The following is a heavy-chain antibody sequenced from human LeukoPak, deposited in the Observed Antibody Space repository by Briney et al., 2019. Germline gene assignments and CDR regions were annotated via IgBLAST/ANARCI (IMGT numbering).Heavy chain of an antibody. V-gene: IGHV3-30*04. CDR3: ARDPTIEGVLLWFGELSPYFDY. J-gene: IGHJ4*02. CDR1: GFTFNSYA. CDR2: ISYDGSNK. Sequence: GGSLRLSCAASGFTFNSYAMHWVRQAPGKGLEWVAVISYDGSNKYYADSVKGRFTISRDNSKNTLYLQMNSLRAEDTAVYYCARDPTIEGVLLWFGELSPYFDYWGQGTLVTVSS. D-gene: IGHD3-10*01.